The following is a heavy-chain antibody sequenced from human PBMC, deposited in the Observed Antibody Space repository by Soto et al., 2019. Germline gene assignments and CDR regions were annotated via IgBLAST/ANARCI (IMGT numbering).Heavy chain of an antibody. D-gene: IGHD3-22*01. Sequence: EVQLLESGGGLVQPGGSLRLSCAASGFTFRNYAMSWVRQAPGKGLEWVSGTTGSGDHTYYADSVKGRFTISKDNTKNTLYLQMNPLRAEDTAVYYCAKERGIVVPFGLDVWGQGTTVTVSS. J-gene: IGHJ6*02. CDR2: TTGSGDHT. CDR3: AKERGIVVPFGLDV. CDR1: GFTFRNYA. V-gene: IGHV3-23*01.